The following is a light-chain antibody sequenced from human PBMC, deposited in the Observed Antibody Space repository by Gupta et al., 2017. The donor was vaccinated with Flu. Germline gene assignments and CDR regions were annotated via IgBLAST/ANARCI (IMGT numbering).Light chain of an antibody. CDR3: KQGLFLPT. CDR2: EIS. V-gene: IGKV2-29*02. CDR1: QSLQHGTGWTS. J-gene: IGKJ5*01. Sequence: PVTPGQAAYISCTSSQSLQHGTGWTSLYWYVQKPGQPPQLLISEISYRFYGVPERFSGSGSGTSFTLNSSRLEAEDVGIYYWKQGLFLPTFGQGTQVEIK.